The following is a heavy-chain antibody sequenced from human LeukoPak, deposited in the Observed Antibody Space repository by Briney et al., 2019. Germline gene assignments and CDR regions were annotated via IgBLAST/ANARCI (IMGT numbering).Heavy chain of an antibody. J-gene: IGHJ4*02. V-gene: IGHV4-4*07. CDR3: ARTALGGTSGYYLGVFDY. D-gene: IGHD3-22*01. CDR1: GGSISSYY. CDR2: IYTSEST. Sequence: SETLSLTCTVSGGSISSYYWSWIRQPAGKGLEWIGRIYTSESTNYNHSLKSRVPMSVDPSKNQFSLKLSSVTAADTAVYYCARTALGGTSGYYLGVFDYWGQGTLVTVSS.